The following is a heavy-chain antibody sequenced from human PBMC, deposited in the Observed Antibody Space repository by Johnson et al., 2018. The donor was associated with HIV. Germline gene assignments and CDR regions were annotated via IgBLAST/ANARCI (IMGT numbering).Heavy chain of an antibody. CDR1: GFTFSSYG. CDR3: AKVGATVVTPRGEAFDI. D-gene: IGHD4-23*01. Sequence: QMQLVESGGGVVQPGGSLRLSCAASGFTFSSYGMHWVRQAPGKGLEWVAVISYDGSNKYYGDSVKGRFTISRENSKNTLYLQMNSLRAEDTAVYYCAKVGATVVTPRGEAFDIWGQGTMVTVSS. J-gene: IGHJ3*02. V-gene: IGHV3-30*18. CDR2: ISYDGSNK.